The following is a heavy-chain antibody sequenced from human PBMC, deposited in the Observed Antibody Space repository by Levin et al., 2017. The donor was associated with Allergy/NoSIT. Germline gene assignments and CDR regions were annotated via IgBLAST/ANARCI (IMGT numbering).Heavy chain of an antibody. J-gene: IGHJ6*02. V-gene: IGHV1-18*01. CDR1: GYTFTSYG. Sequence: ASVKVSCKASGYTFTSYGISWVRQAPGQGLEWMGWISAYNGNTNYAQKLQGRVTMTTDTSTSTAYMELRSLRSDDTAVYYCASGYYDSSGYLPRSYYYDGMDVWGQGTTVTVSS. CDR3: ASGYYDSSGYLPRSYYYDGMDV. CDR2: ISAYNGNT. D-gene: IGHD3-22*01.